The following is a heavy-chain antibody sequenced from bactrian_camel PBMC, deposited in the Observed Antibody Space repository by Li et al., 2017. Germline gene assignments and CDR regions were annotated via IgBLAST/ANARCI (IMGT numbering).Heavy chain of an antibody. Sequence: VHLVESGGGSVQAGGSLRLSCVASRSMYSPSCMGWFRRAPGKEREGVATIVIRDGSIYYVDSVKGRFTISRDNAKNTLYLQMNSLKPEDTAVYYCAAGDEHGYTDALHYWGQGTQVTVS. CDR3: AAGDEHGYTDALHY. D-gene: IGHD5*01. V-gene: IGHV3S54*01. CDR2: IVIRDGSI. J-gene: IGHJ4*01. CDR1: RSMYSPSC.